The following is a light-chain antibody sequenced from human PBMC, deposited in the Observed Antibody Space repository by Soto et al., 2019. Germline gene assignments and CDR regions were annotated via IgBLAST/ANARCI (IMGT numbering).Light chain of an antibody. Sequence: EIVLTQSPATLSLSPGERATLSCRASQSVSSNLAWYQQKPGQAPRLLIYGASTRATGIPARFSGSGSGTEFTLTISSLQSEDFAVYYCQQYNNWPPPWTFGQGTKVDI. CDR1: QSVSSN. CDR3: QQYNNWPPPWT. CDR2: GAS. V-gene: IGKV3-15*01. J-gene: IGKJ1*01.